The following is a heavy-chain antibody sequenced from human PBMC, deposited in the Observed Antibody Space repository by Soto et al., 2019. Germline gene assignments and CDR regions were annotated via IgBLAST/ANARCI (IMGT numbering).Heavy chain of an antibody. CDR1: GGSISSYY. CDR3: ARDGFCTSTTCRVGNWFDP. V-gene: IGHV4-59*12. CDR2: INHRGST. Sequence: SETLSLTCTVSGGSISSYYWSWIRQPPGKGLEWIGGINHRGSTNYNPSLESRVTISVDTSKNQFSLKLPSVTAADTAMYYCARDGFCTSTTCRVGNWFDPWGQGTLVTVSS. J-gene: IGHJ5*02. D-gene: IGHD2-2*01.